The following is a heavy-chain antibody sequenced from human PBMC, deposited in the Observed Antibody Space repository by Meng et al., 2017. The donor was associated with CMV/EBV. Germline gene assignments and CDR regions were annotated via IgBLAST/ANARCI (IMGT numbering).Heavy chain of an antibody. J-gene: IGHJ4*02. D-gene: IGHD2-15*01. CDR2: IYSGGST. V-gene: IGHV3-53*01. CDR1: GFNVSSNY. Sequence: GFNVSSNYMSWVRQAPGKGLEWVSVIYSGGSTYYADSVKGRFTISRDNAKNSLYLQMNSLRAEDTALYYCARGRSIVVVVAATPFDYWGREPWSPSPQ. CDR3: ARGRSIVVVVAATPFDY.